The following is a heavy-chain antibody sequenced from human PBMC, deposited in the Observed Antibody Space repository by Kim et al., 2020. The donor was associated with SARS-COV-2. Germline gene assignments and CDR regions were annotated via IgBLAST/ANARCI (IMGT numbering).Heavy chain of an antibody. D-gene: IGHD2-15*01. CDR3: ARIPILYDYALDV. CDR1: GGSISSSRNY. CDR2: IYYSGST. Sequence: SETLSLTCTVSGGSISSSRNYWGWIRQPPGKGLEWIGTIYYSGSTDYSPSLRSRVIISADTSKSQFSLKLSSVTAADTAVYYCARIPILYDYALDVWGQGTTVTVSS. J-gene: IGHJ6*02. V-gene: IGHV4-39*01.